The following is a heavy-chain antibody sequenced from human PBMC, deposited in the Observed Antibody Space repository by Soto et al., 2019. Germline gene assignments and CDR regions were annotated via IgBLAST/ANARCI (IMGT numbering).Heavy chain of an antibody. J-gene: IGHJ3*02. CDR3: ARQSGYYYGGAFDI. Sequence: GESLKIPCKGPGYRFTSYWISWVRQMPGTGLEWMGRIDPSDSYTNYSPSFQGHVTISADKSISTAYLQWSSLKASDTAMYYCARQSGYYYGGAFDIWGQGTMVTVSS. CDR2: IDPSDSYT. CDR1: GYRFTSYW. V-gene: IGHV5-10-1*01. D-gene: IGHD3-22*01.